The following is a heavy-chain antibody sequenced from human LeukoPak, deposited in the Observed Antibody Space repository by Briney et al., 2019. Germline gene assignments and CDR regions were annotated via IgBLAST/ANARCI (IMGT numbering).Heavy chain of an antibody. CDR1: GGSFSGYY. CDR3: ARTDCSSISCYSDY. D-gene: IGHD2-2*02. CDR2: INHSGST. V-gene: IGHV4-34*01. J-gene: IGHJ4*02. Sequence: SETLSLTCAVYGGSFSGYYWSWIRQPPGKGLEWIGEINHSGSTNYIPSLKSRVTISVDTSKNQFSLKLSSVTAADTAVYYCARTDCSSISCYSDYWGQGTLVTVSS.